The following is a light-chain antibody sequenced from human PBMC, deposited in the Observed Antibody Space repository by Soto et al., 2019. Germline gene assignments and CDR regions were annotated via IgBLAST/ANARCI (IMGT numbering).Light chain of an antibody. CDR3: QQYNNWPRT. Sequence: EIVLTQSPATVSLSPVDGSTLSCRASQSVTTNMAWYQQRPGQAPRLLIYGASTRATGIPARFSGSGSGTEFTLTISSLQSEDFAVYSCQQYNNWPRTFGQGTKVDIK. V-gene: IGKV3-15*01. CDR2: GAS. CDR1: QSVTTN. J-gene: IGKJ1*01.